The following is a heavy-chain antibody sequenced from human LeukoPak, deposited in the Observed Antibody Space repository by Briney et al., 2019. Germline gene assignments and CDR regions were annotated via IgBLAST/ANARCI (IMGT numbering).Heavy chain of an antibody. CDR2: ISYDGSNK. Sequence: GGSLRLSCAASGFTFSSYGMPWVRQAPVKGLEWVAVISYDGSNKYYADSVKGRFTISRDNSKNTLYLQMNGLRAEDTAVYYCAKSSDCSSTSCSPGGIWGQGTMVTVSS. J-gene: IGHJ3*02. CDR1: GFTFSSYG. CDR3: AKSSDCSSTSCSPGGI. V-gene: IGHV3-30*18. D-gene: IGHD2-2*01.